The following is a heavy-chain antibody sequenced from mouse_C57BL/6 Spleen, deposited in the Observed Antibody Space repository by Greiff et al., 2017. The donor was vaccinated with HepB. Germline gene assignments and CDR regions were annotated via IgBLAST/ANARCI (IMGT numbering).Heavy chain of an antibody. D-gene: IGHD1-1*01. CDR2: IRNKANNHAT. CDR3: TSRGTVVPFDY. CDR1: GFTFSDAW. V-gene: IGHV6-6*01. J-gene: IGHJ2*01. Sequence: EVKVEESGGGLVQPGGSMKLSCAASGFTFSDAWMDWVRQSPEKGLEWVAEIRNKANNHATYYAESVKGRFTISRDDSKSSVYLQMNSLRAEDTGIYYCTSRGTVVPFDYWGQGTTLTVSS.